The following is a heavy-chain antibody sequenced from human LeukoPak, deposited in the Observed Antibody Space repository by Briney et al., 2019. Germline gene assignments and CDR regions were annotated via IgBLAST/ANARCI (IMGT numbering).Heavy chain of an antibody. V-gene: IGHV3-23*01. D-gene: IGHD3-22*01. J-gene: IGHJ4*02. CDR2: ISGRGGST. Sequence: GGSLRLSCAASGFIFRSYAMSWVRQAPGKGLEWVSAISGRGGSTYYADSVKGRFTISRDNSKNTLYLQMNSLRAEDTAVYYCAKEGTDYYDSSKLDYWGQGTLVTVSS. CDR3: AKEGTDYYDSSKLDY. CDR1: GFIFRSYA.